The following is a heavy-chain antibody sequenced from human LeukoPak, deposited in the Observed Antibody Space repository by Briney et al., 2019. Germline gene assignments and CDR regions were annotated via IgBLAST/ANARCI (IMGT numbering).Heavy chain of an antibody. V-gene: IGHV4-38-2*01. D-gene: IGHD3-22*01. Sequence: PSETLSLTGAGSGYSINSGYCWGWIRQPPGKGLEWIGGIDHSGNTHYNPSLKNRVTISADPSKNEFSLKLTSVTATDPAVHYCARVPHSVEGSMKAVFIHYFDYWGQGSLVTVSS. CDR2: IDHSGNT. J-gene: IGHJ4*02. CDR1: GYSINSGYC. CDR3: ARVPHSVEGSMKAVFIHYFDY.